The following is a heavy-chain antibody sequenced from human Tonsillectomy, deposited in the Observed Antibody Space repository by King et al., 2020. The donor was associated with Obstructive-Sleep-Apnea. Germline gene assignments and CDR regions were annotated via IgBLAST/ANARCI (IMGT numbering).Heavy chain of an antibody. J-gene: IGHJ4*02. Sequence: QLVQSGGGLVQPGGSLRLSCAASGFTFSDFWMTWVRQAPGKGLQWVANIKEDGSERYYVDSVKGRFTISRDNAKNSLSLEMNSLRAEATAVYYCARARGWDVVATDWGQGTLVTVSS. CDR1: GFTFSDFW. CDR2: IKEDGSER. D-gene: IGHD5-12*01. V-gene: IGHV3-7*01. CDR3: ARARGWDVVATD.